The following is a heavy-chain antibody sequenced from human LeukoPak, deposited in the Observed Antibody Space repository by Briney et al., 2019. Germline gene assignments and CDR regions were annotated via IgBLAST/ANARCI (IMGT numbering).Heavy chain of an antibody. J-gene: IGHJ6*03. V-gene: IGHV4-59*11. CDR1: GVSISSHY. CDR3: AKFGYYYYYMDG. CDR2: IYYSGST. D-gene: IGHD3-16*01. Sequence: SETLSLTCTVSGVSISSHYWSWIRQPPGKGLEWLGYIYYSGSTNYNPSLKSRVTISVDTSKNQFSLKLSSVTAADTAVYYCAKFGYYYYYMDGWGKGTTVTVCS.